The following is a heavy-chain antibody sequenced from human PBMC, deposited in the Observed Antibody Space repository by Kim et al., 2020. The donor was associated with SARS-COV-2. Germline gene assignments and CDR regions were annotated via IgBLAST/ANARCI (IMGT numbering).Heavy chain of an antibody. Sequence: GGSLRLSCAASGFTFSSYWMHWVRQAPGKGLVWVSRINSDGSITSYADSVKGRFTISIDNAKNTLYLQMNSLRAEDTAVYYCARPIAAASFDFWGQGTLVTVSS. CDR1: GFTFSSYW. CDR2: INSDGSIT. J-gene: IGHJ4*02. CDR3: ARPIAAASFDF. V-gene: IGHV3-74*01. D-gene: IGHD6-13*01.